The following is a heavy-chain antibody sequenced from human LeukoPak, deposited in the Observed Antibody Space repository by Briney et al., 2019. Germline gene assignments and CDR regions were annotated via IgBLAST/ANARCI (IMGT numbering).Heavy chain of an antibody. J-gene: IGHJ4*02. Sequence: SGPTLVNPTQTLTLTCTFSGFSLSTSGVGVGWIRQPPGKALECLALIYWNDDIRYIPSVKSRLTINKHTSNNQVVLTMTHMGPVDTATDYCAHARGGDGYNFLFDYWGQGTLVTVSS. CDR3: AHARGGDGYNFLFDY. CDR2: IYWNDDI. V-gene: IGHV2-5*01. D-gene: IGHD5-24*01. CDR1: GFSLSTSGVG.